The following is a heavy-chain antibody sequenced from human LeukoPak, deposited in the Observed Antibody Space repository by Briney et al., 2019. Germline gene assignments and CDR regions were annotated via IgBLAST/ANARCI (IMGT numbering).Heavy chain of an antibody. CDR1: GYTFTGYY. CDR3: ARDVAEQQVPFDY. J-gene: IGHJ4*02. D-gene: IGHD6-13*01. Sequence: GASVKVSCKASGYTFTGYYVHWVRQAPGQGLEWMGRINPNSGGTNYAQKFEGRVTMTRDTSISTAYMELSRLRSDDTAVYYCARDVAEQQVPFDYWGQGTRVTVSS. CDR2: INPNSGGT. V-gene: IGHV1-2*06.